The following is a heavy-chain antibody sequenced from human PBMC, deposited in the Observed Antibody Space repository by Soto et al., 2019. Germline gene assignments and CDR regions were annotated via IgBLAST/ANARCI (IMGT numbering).Heavy chain of an antibody. CDR1: GGSVSTGSYD. J-gene: IGHJ6*02. V-gene: IGHV4-61*01. CDR3: ARDGHGMDV. CDR2: IFFTGSA. Sequence: PSETLSLTCTVSGGSVSTGSYDWSWIRQPPGKGLEWIGKIFFTGSAHYNPSPRNRVTMSVDTSKDQFSLTLTSVTAADTAVYYCARDGHGMDVWGQGTTVTVSS.